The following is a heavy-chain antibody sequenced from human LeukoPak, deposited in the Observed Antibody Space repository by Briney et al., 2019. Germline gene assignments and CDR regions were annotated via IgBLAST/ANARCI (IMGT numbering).Heavy chain of an antibody. CDR3: AREGSRWVDFEF. V-gene: IGHV4-59*11. D-gene: IGHD1-26*01. J-gene: IGHJ4*02. CDR1: GGSISSHY. CDR2: IHHSGST. Sequence: SETLSLTCTVSGGSISSHYWTWIRQPPGKGREWIGYIHHSGSTNYNPSLKSRVTISLDTSKSQFSLKMTSVTAADTAVYYCAREGSRWVDFEFWGQGTLVTVSS.